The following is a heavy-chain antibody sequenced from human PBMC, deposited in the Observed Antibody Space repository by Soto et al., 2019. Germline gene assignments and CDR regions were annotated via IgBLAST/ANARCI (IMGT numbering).Heavy chain of an antibody. Sequence: PSETLSLTCTVSGGSISHYHWNWIRQAPGKGMEWIGYIFYNGSTHYNPSLTSRVTISVDMSKNRLSLTLSSVTAADTAVYYCARHNHLAAAGSRWGPYFDYWGQGTLATVSS. J-gene: IGHJ4*02. CDR1: GGSISHYH. CDR3: ARHNHLAAAGSRWGPYFDY. D-gene: IGHD6-13*01. CDR2: IFYNGST. V-gene: IGHV4-59*08.